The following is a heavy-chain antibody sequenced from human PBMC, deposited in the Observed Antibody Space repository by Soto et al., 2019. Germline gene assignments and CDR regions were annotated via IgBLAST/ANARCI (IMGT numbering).Heavy chain of an antibody. J-gene: IGHJ4*02. CDR1: GFTFSSNG. V-gene: IGHV3-23*01. CDR3: ANTYGGGY. D-gene: IGHD2-15*01. CDR2: ISGSGGNT. Sequence: EVQLLESGGGLVQPGESLRLSCAASGFTFSSNGMDWVRQAPGKGLEWVSGISGSGGNTYYADSVKSRFTISRDNSRNTLYLQMSSLRAEDTAIYYCANTYGGGYWGQGTLVTVSS.